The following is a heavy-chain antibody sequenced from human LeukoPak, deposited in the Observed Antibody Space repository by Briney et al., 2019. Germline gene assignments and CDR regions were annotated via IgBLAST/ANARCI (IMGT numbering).Heavy chain of an antibody. D-gene: IGHD2-2*01. CDR1: GYSFNTYG. CDR3: SRDYQLLLLWDCFDP. J-gene: IGHJ5*02. CDR2: VSADNGET. Sequence: ASVKVSCKASGYSFNTYGISWVRQATGQGLEWMGWVSADNGETNYAQEFQGRVTMTTDTSNTSAYKVMRSMGSDDTACYYCSRDYQLLLLWDCFDPWGQGTLVSVSS. V-gene: IGHV1-18*01.